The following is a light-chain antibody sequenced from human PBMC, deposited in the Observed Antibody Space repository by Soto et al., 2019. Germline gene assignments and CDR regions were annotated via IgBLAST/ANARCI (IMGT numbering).Light chain of an antibody. J-gene: IGLJ2*01. Sequence: QSALTQPASVSGSPGQSITISCTGTSSDVGGYNYVSWYQQHPGKAPKLMSYDVSNRPSGVSNRFSGSKSGNTAALTISGLQAEDEADYYCSSYTSSRTLFGGGTKLTVL. CDR1: SSDVGGYNY. CDR3: SSYTSSRTL. V-gene: IGLV2-14*01. CDR2: DVS.